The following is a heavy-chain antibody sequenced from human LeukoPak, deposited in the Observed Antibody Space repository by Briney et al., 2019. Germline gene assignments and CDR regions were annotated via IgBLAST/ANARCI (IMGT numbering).Heavy chain of an antibody. CDR3: ARVNARAFFDY. Sequence: SETLSLTCTVSGGSISSYYWSWIRQPPGKGLEWIGYIYYSGSTNYNPSLKSRVTISVDTSKNQFSLKLSSVTAADTAVFYCARVNARAFFDYWGQGTLVTVSS. CDR2: IYYSGST. J-gene: IGHJ4*02. CDR1: GGSISSYY. V-gene: IGHV4-59*01. D-gene: IGHD1-1*01.